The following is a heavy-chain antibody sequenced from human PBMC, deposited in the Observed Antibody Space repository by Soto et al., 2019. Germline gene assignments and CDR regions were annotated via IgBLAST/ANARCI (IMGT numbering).Heavy chain of an antibody. CDR3: ASALLDYGDYYFDN. Sequence: SETLSLTCTVSGGSISGYYWIWIRQPAGEGLEWIGRTFISGSTNYNPSLESRLTMSVDMSKNQFSMKLSSVTAADTAVYYCASALLDYGDYYFDNWGQGALVTVSS. J-gene: IGHJ4*02. CDR1: GGSISGYY. D-gene: IGHD4-17*01. V-gene: IGHV4-4*07. CDR2: TFISGST.